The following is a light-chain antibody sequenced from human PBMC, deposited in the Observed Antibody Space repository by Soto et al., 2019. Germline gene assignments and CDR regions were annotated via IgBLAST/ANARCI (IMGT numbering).Light chain of an antibody. CDR2: GAS. Sequence: GLTQYTGTLSLSPGDRATLSCRASQSVSRSYLGWYQQKPGQAPRLLMYGASIRAAGVPDRFSGSGSGTEFTLTISRLEPEDFTVYYCHHYETFGQGTKVDIK. CDR1: QSVSRSY. V-gene: IGKV3-20*01. CDR3: HHYET. J-gene: IGKJ1*01.